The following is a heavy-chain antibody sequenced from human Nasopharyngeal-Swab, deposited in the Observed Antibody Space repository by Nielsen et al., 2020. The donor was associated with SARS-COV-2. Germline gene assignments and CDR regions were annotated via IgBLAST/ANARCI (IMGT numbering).Heavy chain of an antibody. CDR3: ARKRRGYYYYGMDV. Sequence: SVKVSCKASGGTFSSYAISWVRQAPGQGLEWMGGIIPIFGTANYAQKFQGRVTITADESTSTAYMELSSLRSEDTAVYYWARKRRGYYYYGMDVWGQGPTVTVSS. CDR1: GGTFSSYA. V-gene: IGHV1-69*13. CDR2: IIPIFGTA. J-gene: IGHJ6*02. D-gene: IGHD3-10*01.